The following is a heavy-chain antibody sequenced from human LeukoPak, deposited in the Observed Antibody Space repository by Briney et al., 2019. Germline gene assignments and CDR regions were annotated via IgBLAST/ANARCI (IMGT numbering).Heavy chain of an antibody. CDR1: GGSISSYY. CDR3: ATIRVGPLDSSGYYRGSGYYYMDV. CDR2: IYTNGST. Sequence: SETLSLTCTVSGGSISSYYWSWIRQPAGKGLEWIGRIYTNGSTNYNPSLKSRVTTSVDTSKNQFSLKLSSVTAADTAVYYCATIRVGPLDSSGYYRGSGYYYMDVWGKGTTVTVSS. J-gene: IGHJ6*03. D-gene: IGHD3-22*01. V-gene: IGHV4-4*07.